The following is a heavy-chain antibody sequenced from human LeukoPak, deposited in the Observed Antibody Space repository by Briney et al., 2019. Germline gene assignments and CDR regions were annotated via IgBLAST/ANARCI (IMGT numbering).Heavy chain of an antibody. V-gene: IGHV1-24*01. J-gene: IGHJ4*02. D-gene: IGHD3-22*01. CDR2: FDPEDGET. CDR1: GYTLTELS. Sequence: ASVKVSCKVSGYTLTELSMHWVRQAPGKGLEWMGGFDPEDGETIYTQKFQGRVTMTEDTSTDTAYMELSSLRSEDTAVYYFATVDYYRGMPFDYWGQGTLVTVSS. CDR3: ATVDYYRGMPFDY.